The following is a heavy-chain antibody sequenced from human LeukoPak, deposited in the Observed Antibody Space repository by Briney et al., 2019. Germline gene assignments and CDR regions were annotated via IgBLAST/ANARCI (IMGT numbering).Heavy chain of an antibody. CDR3: ARDRGDYYGSGSYYKPFDY. CDR1: GYTFTSYG. V-gene: IGHV1-18*01. D-gene: IGHD3-10*01. Sequence: GASVKVSCKASGYTFTSYGISWVRQAPGQGLEWMGWISAYNGNTKYAQKLQGRVTTTTDTSTSTAYMELRSLRSDDTAVYYCARDRGDYYGSGSYYKPFDYWGQGTLVTVSS. CDR2: ISAYNGNT. J-gene: IGHJ4*02.